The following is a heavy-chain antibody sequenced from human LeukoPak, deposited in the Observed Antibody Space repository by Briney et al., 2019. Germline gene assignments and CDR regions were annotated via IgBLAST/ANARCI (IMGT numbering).Heavy chain of an antibody. CDR1: GFTFNSFA. D-gene: IGHD7-27*01. V-gene: IGHV3-23*01. CDR2: ISDNGDRT. CDR3: AKGTGNWGSYYMDV. J-gene: IGHJ6*03. Sequence: GGSLRLSCAASGFTFNSFAMAWVRQAPGKGLECVSAISDNGDRTFYGDSVKGRFTISRDNSKNTLYLQMNSLRAEDTAVYYCAKGTGNWGSYYMDVWGKGTTVTVSS.